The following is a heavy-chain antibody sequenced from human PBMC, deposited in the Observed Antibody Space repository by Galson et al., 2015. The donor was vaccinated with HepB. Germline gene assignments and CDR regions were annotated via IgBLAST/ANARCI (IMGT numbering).Heavy chain of an antibody. V-gene: IGHV3-30*18. CDR2: ISYDGGNE. CDR3: AKDRQMWFGELEGGYFDY. Sequence: SLRLSCAASRFSFSSYGMHWVRQAPGKGLEWVAVISYDGGNEYCADSVKGRFTISRDNSKNTLYLQLNSLRPEDTAVYYCAKDRQMWFGELEGGYFDYWGQGTLVTVSS. D-gene: IGHD3-10*01. CDR1: RFSFSSYG. J-gene: IGHJ4*02.